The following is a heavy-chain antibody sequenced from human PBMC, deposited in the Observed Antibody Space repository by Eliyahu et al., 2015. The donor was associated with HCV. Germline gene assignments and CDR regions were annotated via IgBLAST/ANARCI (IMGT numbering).Heavy chain of an antibody. Sequence: QVQLQESGPGLVKPSETLSLTCTVSGGSIPTSYWSWIRQPPGKGLEWIGYIHYSGSTNYNPSLKSRVTMSVDTSKNQFSLNLTSVTAADTAIYYCASGGGGIAVTGTGGWFDPWGQGTLVTVSS. J-gene: IGHJ5*02. CDR3: ASGGGGIAVTGTGGWFDP. CDR1: GGSIPTSY. D-gene: IGHD6-19*01. CDR2: IHYSGST. V-gene: IGHV4-59*01.